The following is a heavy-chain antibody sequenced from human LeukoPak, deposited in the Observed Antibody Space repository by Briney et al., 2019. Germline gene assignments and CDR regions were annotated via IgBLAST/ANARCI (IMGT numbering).Heavy chain of an antibody. V-gene: IGHV3-21*01. CDR2: ISSSSSYI. CDR1: GFTFSSYA. Sequence: GGSLRLSCVASGFTFSSYAMSWVRQAPGKGLEWVSSISSSSSYIYYADSVKGRFTISRDNAKNSLYLQMNSLRAEDTAVYYCARALDYDILTGSFDYWGQGTLVTVSS. CDR3: ARALDYDILTGSFDY. J-gene: IGHJ4*02. D-gene: IGHD3-9*01.